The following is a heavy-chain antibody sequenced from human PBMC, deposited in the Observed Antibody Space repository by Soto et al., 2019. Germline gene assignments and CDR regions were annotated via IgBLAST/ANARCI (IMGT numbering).Heavy chain of an antibody. CDR2: ISYDGSNK. V-gene: IGHV3-30-3*01. D-gene: IGHD3-22*01. CDR3: ARALRYYDSSGYYDY. Sequence: GGSLRLSCAAAGFTFSSYAMHWVRQAPGKGLEWVAVISYDGSNKYYADSVKGRFTISRDNSKNTLYLQMNSLRAEDTAVYYCARALRYYDSSGYYDYWGQGTLVTVSS. CDR1: GFTFSSYA. J-gene: IGHJ4*02.